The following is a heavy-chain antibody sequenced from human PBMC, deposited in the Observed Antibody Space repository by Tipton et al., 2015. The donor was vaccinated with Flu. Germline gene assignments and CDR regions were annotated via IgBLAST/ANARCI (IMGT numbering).Heavy chain of an antibody. V-gene: IGHV4-59*02. Sequence: TLSLTCTVSGGSVSSYYWNWIRQSPGKGLEWIGYIYYSGSSNYNSSLKSRVTISVDTSKNQSSLKLTSVTTADTAIYFCARDPFNNYIWDYWGQGILVTVSS. CDR2: IYYSGSS. J-gene: IGHJ4*02. CDR1: GGSVSSYY. D-gene: IGHD4-11*01. CDR3: ARDPFNNYIWDY.